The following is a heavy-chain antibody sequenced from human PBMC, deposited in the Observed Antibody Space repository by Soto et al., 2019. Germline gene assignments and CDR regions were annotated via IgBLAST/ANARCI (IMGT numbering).Heavy chain of an antibody. CDR3: ARVRLGAFDL. CDR1: GFTFSSYG. D-gene: IGHD3-16*01. Sequence: QVQLVESGGGVVQPGRSLRLSCAASGFTFSSYGMHWVRQAPGKGLEWVAVIWYDGSNKYYADSVKGRFTITRDNSKNTLYLQMNSLRAEDTAVYYCARVRLGAFDLWGRGTLVTVSS. CDR2: IWYDGSNK. J-gene: IGHJ2*01. V-gene: IGHV3-33*01.